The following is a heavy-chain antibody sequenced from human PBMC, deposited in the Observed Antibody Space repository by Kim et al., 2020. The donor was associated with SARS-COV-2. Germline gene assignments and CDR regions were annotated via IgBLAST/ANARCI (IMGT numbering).Heavy chain of an antibody. CDR2: ISAYNGNT. D-gene: IGHD6-13*01. V-gene: IGHV1-18*01. J-gene: IGHJ6*02. CDR3: ARDFHRATSSWYVYGMDI. Sequence: ASVKVSCKASGYTFTSYGISWVRQAPGQGLEWMGWISAYNGNTNYAQKLQGRVTMTTDTSTSTAYMELRSLRSDDTAVYYCARDFHRATSSWYVYGMDIWGQGTTVTVSS. CDR1: GYTFTSYG.